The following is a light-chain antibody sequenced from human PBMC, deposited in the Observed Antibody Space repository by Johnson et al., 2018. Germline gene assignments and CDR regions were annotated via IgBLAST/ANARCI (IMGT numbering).Light chain of an antibody. J-gene: IGLJ1*01. CDR1: SSNIGNNY. CDR3: GTWASSLSSGNV. Sequence: QSVLTQPPSVSAAPGQKVTISCSGSSSNIGNNYVSWYQQLPGTAPKLLIYENNKRPSGIPDRFSGSKSGTSATLGITGLQTGDEAGYYCGTWASSLSSGNVCGTGTKVTVL. CDR2: ENN. V-gene: IGLV1-51*02.